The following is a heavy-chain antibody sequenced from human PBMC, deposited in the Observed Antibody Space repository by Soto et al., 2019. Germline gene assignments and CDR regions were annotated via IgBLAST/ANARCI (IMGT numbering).Heavy chain of an antibody. Sequence: ASVKVSCKASGYTFTNSGFSWVRQAPGQGLEWMGWISGYNGNTNYAERLQGRVTMTTDTSTSTAYMELKSLRYDDTAVYYCAREGQLGYWGQGTPVTVSS. CDR3: AREGQLGY. D-gene: IGHD6-6*01. J-gene: IGHJ4*02. CDR2: ISGYNGNT. V-gene: IGHV1-18*01. CDR1: GYTFTNSG.